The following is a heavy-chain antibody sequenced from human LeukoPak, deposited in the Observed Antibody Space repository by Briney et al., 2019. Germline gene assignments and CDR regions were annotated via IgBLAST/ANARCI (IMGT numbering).Heavy chain of an antibody. V-gene: IGHV3-33*08. Sequence: GGSLRLSCAASGFTFSSYAMHWVRQAPGKGLEWVALIWYDGSNKYYADSVKGRFTISRDNSRDTLFLQMNSLRVEDSAVYYCARDRGTNIVNAGLRPGYINCWGQGTLVTVSS. J-gene: IGHJ4*02. CDR1: GFTFSSYA. D-gene: IGHD5-12*01. CDR3: ARDRGTNIVNAGLRPGYINC. CDR2: IWYDGSNK.